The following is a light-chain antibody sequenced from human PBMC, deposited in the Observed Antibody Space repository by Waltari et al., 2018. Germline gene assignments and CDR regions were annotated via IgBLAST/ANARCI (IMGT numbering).Light chain of an antibody. CDR1: SSDIGSHNI. CDR3: CSYAGSSTLDVV. CDR2: EVS. V-gene: IGLV2-23*02. J-gene: IGLJ2*01. Sequence: QSALTQPASVSGSPGQSITISCTGTSSDIGSHNIVSWYQQHPGKAPQLMSYEVSQRHSGVSSRFSGSNSGNGASMTISGLQAEDEADYYCCSYAGSSTLDVVFGGGTKLTVL.